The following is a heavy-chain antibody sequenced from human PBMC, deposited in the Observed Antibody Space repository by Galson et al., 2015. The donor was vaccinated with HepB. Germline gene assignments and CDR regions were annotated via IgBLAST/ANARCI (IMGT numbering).Heavy chain of an antibody. V-gene: IGHV3-30*04. Sequence: SLRLSCAASGFTFSSYAMHWVRQAPGKGLEWVAVISYDGSNKYYADSVKGRFTISRDNSKNTLYLQMNSLRAEDTAVYYCARAEEENYFDYWGQGTLVTVSS. CDR2: ISYDGSNK. CDR1: GFTFSSYA. CDR3: ARAEEENYFDY. J-gene: IGHJ4*02.